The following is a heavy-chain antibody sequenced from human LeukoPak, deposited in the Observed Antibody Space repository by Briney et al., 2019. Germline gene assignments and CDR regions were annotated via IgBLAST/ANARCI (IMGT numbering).Heavy chain of an antibody. J-gene: IGHJ4*02. Sequence: GGSLRLSCAASGFTFSSYSMNWVRQAPGKGLEWVSSISSSSSYIYYADSVKGRFTISRDSAKNSLYLQMNSLRAEDTAVYYCARVLSIHSIQYYDFWSGYFPGYFDYWGQGTLVTVSS. CDR2: ISSSSSYI. CDR1: GFTFSSYS. D-gene: IGHD3-3*01. CDR3: ARVLSIHSIQYYDFWSGYFPGYFDY. V-gene: IGHV3-21*01.